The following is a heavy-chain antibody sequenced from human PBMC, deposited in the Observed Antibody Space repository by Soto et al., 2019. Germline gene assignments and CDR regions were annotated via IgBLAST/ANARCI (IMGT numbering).Heavy chain of an antibody. J-gene: IGHJ4*02. V-gene: IGHV1-18*01. CDR3: ARDREEYFDY. CDR2: VITYNGNT. Sequence: SVKVSCKASGYTFTSYGISWVRQAPGQGLEWMGWVITYNGNTNYAQKLQGRVTMTTDTSTSTAYMELRSLRSDDTAAYYCARDREEYFDYWVQGPLVAVSS. CDR1: GYTFTSYG.